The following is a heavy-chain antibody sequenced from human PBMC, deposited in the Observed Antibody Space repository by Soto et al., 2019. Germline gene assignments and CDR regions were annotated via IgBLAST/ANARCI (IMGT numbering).Heavy chain of an antibody. CDR1: GFTVSRSR. V-gene: IGHV3-21*06. CDR2: ISGHRSYI. D-gene: IGHD3-22*01. J-gene: IGHJ4*02. CDR3: ARDPDYYAGSGYYPLDY. Sequence: GGSLRLSCAASGFTVSRSRMYSVRQAPGKGLEWVSSISGHRSYIYYADSVKGRFTISRDNAKNSLYLQMNSLRVEDTAVYYCARDPDYYAGSGYYPLDYWGQGTVVTVSS.